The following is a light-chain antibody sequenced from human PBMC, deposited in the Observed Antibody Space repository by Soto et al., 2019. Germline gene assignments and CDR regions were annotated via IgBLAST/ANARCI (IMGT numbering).Light chain of an antibody. Sequence: EIVLTQSPATLSLSPGERATLSCRASQSVSSYLAWYQQKPGQAPRLLIYDASNRATGIPARFSGSGSGTAFPLTISSLEPDDVAVYYCQQRSDWPSTFGGGTKVQI. CDR2: DAS. J-gene: IGKJ4*01. CDR3: QQRSDWPST. CDR1: QSVSSY. V-gene: IGKV3-11*01.